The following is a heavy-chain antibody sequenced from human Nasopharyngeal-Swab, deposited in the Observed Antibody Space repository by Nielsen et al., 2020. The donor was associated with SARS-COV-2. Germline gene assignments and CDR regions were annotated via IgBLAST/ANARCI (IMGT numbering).Heavy chain of an antibody. CDR2: ISSSSSYI. D-gene: IGHD2-15*01. V-gene: IGHV3-21*01. CDR3: ARAVDIVVVVAASDY. Sequence: WIRQHPGKGLEWVSSISSSSSYIYYADSVKGRFTISRDNAKNSLYLQMNSLRAEDTAVYYCARAVDIVVVVAASDYWGQGTLVTVSS. J-gene: IGHJ4*02.